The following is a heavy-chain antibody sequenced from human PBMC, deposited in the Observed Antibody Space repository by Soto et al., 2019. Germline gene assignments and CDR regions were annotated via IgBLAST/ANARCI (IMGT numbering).Heavy chain of an antibody. V-gene: IGHV4-59*12. CDR1: GGSISSYY. Sequence: SETLSLTCTVSGGSISSYYWSWIRQPPGKGLEWIGYIYYSGSTNYNPSLKSRVTISVDTSKNQFSLKLSSVTAADTAVYYCARAMVRGVPYYYYGMDVWGQGTTVTVSS. J-gene: IGHJ6*02. CDR2: IYYSGST. D-gene: IGHD3-10*01. CDR3: ARAMVRGVPYYYYGMDV.